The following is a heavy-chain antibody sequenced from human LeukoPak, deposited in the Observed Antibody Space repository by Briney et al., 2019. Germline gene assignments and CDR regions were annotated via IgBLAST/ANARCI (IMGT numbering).Heavy chain of an antibody. J-gene: IGHJ4*02. CDR1: GGSISSYY. CDR2: IYYSGST. V-gene: IGHV4-59*12. D-gene: IGHD1-26*01. CDR3: ARDLGFSGSYSGMY. Sequence: SETLSLTCTVSGGSISSYYWNWIRQPPGKGLEWIGYIYYSGSTNYNPSLKSRVTISVDKSKNQFSLKLSSVTAADTAVYYCARDLGFSGSYSGMYWGQGTLVTVSS.